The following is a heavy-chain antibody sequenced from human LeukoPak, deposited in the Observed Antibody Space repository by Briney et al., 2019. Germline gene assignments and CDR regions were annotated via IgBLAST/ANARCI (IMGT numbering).Heavy chain of an antibody. CDR2: IWYDGSNK. V-gene: IGHV3-33*08. CDR1: GFTFSDYY. D-gene: IGHD3-16*02. J-gene: IGHJ4*02. Sequence: PGGSLRLSCAASGFTFSDYYMSWIRQAPGKGLEWVAVIWYDGSNKYYADSVKGRFTISRDNSKNTLYLQMNSLRAEDTAVYYCAREHYVWGSYRLPLGYWGQGTLVTVSS. CDR3: AREHYVWGSYRLPLGY.